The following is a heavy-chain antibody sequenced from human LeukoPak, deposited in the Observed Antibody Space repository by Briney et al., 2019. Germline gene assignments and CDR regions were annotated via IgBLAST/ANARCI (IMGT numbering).Heavy chain of an antibody. Sequence: PSETLSLTCTVSGGSISSYYWSWIRQPAGKGLEWIGRIYTSGSTNYNPSLKSRVTMSVDTSKNQFSLKLSSVTAAGTAVYYCARCPYYYDSSGYDYWGQGTLVTVSS. D-gene: IGHD3-22*01. CDR1: GGSISSYY. CDR2: IYTSGST. V-gene: IGHV4-4*07. J-gene: IGHJ4*02. CDR3: ARCPYYYDSSGYDY.